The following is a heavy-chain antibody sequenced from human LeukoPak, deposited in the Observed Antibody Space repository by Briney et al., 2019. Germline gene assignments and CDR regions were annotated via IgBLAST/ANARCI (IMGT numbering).Heavy chain of an antibody. CDR1: RFTFSSYS. Sequence: GGSLRLSCAASRFTFSSYSMNWVRQAPGKGLEWVSYISSSSSTIYYADSVKGRFTISRDNAKNSLYLQMNSLRAEDTAVYYCVRGTGYCSSTSCLTRGHRNWLDPWGQGTLVTVSS. CDR2: ISSSSSTI. V-gene: IGHV3-48*04. CDR3: VRGTGYCSSTSCLTRGHRNWLDP. J-gene: IGHJ5*02. D-gene: IGHD2-2*01.